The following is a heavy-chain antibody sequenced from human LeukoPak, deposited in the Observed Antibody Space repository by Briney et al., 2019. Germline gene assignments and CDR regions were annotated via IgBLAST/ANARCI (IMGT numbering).Heavy chain of an antibody. CDR3: AAETTAGNA. CDR1: GGPFSGYY. D-gene: IGHD6-13*01. CDR2: INHSGST. Sequence: SETLSLTCAVYGGPFSGYYWSWIRQPPGKGLEWIGEINHSGSTNYDPSLKSRVTISVDTSKSQFSLKLSSVTAADTAVYYCAAETTAGNAWGQGTLVAVSS. J-gene: IGHJ5*02. V-gene: IGHV4-34*01.